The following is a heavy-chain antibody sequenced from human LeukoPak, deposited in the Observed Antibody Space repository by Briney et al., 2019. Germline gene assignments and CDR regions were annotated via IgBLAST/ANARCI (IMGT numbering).Heavy chain of an antibody. J-gene: IGHJ3*02. Sequence: GGSLRLSCAASGFTFDSYNINWVRQAPGMGLEWVSSISGGSRYIYYADSVKGRFTISRDNAKNSLYLQMNSLRAEDTAVYYCARDQSYYGSGNSGAFDIWGQGTMVTVSA. CDR1: GFTFDSYN. V-gene: IGHV3-21*01. CDR2: ISGGSRYI. D-gene: IGHD3-10*01. CDR3: ARDQSYYGSGNSGAFDI.